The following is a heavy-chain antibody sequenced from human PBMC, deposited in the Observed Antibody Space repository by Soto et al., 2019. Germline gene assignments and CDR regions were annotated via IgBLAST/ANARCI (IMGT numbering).Heavy chain of an antibody. CDR1: GFTFSDYP. Sequence: QLVESGGGLVQPGGPLRLSCAASGFTFSDYPMNWVRKAPGKGLEWVSSIRSISSAIYFADSERGRFTISRDNARNSLYLQMTSLRDEDTAVYYCARETPSFDSWGQGTLVTVSS. V-gene: IGHV3-48*02. J-gene: IGHJ4*02. CDR2: IRSISSAI. D-gene: IGHD2-15*01. CDR3: ARETPSFDS.